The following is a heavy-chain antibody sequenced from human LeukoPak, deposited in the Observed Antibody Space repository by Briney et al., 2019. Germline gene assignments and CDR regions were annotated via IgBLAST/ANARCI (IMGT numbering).Heavy chain of an antibody. V-gene: IGHV3-7*01. CDR1: GFTFSSHW. J-gene: IGHJ3*02. D-gene: IGHD6-13*01. Sequence: GGSLRLSCAASGFTFSSHWMSWVRQAPGKGLEWVANIKQDGSEKYYVDSVKGRFTISRDNAKNSLYLQMNSLRAEDTAVYYCARPPYSSSWPGAFDIWGQGTMVTVSS. CDR3: ARPPYSSSWPGAFDI. CDR2: IKQDGSEK.